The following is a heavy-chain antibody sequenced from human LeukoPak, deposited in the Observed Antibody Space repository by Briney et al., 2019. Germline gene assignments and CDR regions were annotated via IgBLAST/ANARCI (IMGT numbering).Heavy chain of an antibody. V-gene: IGHV1-18*01. CDR3: ARVSVRSMQLVLPHFDY. J-gene: IGHJ4*02. CDR2: ISAYNGNT. Sequence: ASVKVSCKASGYTFTSYGISWVRQAPGQGLEWMGWISAYNGNTNYAQKLQGRVTMTTDTSTSTAYMELRSLRSDDTAVYYCARVSVRSMQLVLPHFDYWGQGTLVTVS. CDR1: GYTFTSYG. D-gene: IGHD6-13*01.